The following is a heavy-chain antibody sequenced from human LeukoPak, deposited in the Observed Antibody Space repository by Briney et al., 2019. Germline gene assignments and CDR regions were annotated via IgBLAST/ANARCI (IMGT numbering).Heavy chain of an antibody. Sequence: PGRSLRLSCAASGFTFSSYAMHWVRQAPGKGLEWVAVISYDGSNKYYADSVKGRFTISRDNSKNTPYLQMNSLRAEDTAVYYCARESRSYYDFWSGYRSYGMDVWGQGTTVTVSS. J-gene: IGHJ6*02. CDR3: ARESRSYYDFWSGYRSYGMDV. CDR1: GFTFSSYA. D-gene: IGHD3-3*01. CDR2: ISYDGSNK. V-gene: IGHV3-30-3*01.